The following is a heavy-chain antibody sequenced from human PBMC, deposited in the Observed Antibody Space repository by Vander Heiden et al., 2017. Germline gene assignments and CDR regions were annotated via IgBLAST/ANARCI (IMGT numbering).Heavy chain of an antibody. CDR3: ARGPYTGRSNWFDP. CDR1: GYPLTGYY. CDR2: INPKSGDT. D-gene: IGHD5-12*01. J-gene: IGHJ5*01. Sequence: QVQLVQSGAEVQKPGASVKVSCKASGYPLTGYYMHWVRQAPGQGLEWMGWINPKSGDTNYAQKFQGRVTMTRDTSIGTAYMEVNRLKSDDTAVYYCARGPYTGRSNWFDPWGQGTLVTVSS. V-gene: IGHV1-2*02.